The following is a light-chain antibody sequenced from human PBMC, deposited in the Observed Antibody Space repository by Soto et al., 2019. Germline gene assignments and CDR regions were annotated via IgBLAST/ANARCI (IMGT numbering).Light chain of an antibody. V-gene: IGKV3D-15*01. Sequence: MVMTQSPATLSVPPGERATLSCRASQSVSTKLAWYQQKPGQAPRLLIYGASTRATGIPARFSGSGSGTDFTLTISSLQSEDFAVYYCQQYNNWPYTFGPGTRVDIK. CDR1: QSVSTK. CDR2: GAS. J-gene: IGKJ3*01. CDR3: QQYNNWPYT.